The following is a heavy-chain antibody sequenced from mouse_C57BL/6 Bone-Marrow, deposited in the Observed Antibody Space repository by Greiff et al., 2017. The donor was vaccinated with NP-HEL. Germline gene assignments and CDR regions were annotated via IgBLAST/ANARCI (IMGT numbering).Heavy chain of an antibody. CDR3: ARGFGDY. V-gene: IGHV1-26*01. J-gene: IGHJ4*01. CDR2: INPNNGGT. CDR1: GYTFTDYY. Sequence: EVQLQQSGPELVKPGASVKISCKASGYTFTDYYMNWVKQSHGKSLEWIGDINPNNGGTSYNQKFKGKATLTVDKSSSTAYMELRSLTSEDSAVYYCARGFGDYWGQGTSVTVSS.